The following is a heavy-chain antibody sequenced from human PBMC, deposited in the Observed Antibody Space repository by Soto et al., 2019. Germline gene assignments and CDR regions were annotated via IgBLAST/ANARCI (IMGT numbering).Heavy chain of an antibody. D-gene: IGHD5-12*01. CDR1: GGSVSSGSYY. V-gene: IGHV4-61*01. Sequence: SETLSLTCTASGGSVSSGSYYWSWIRQPPGKGLEWIGYIYYSGSTNYNPSLKSRVTISVDTSKNQFSLKLSSVTAADTAVYYCARGVTEMATISAYYYGMDVWGQGTTVTVSS. CDR2: IYYSGST. CDR3: ARGVTEMATISAYYYGMDV. J-gene: IGHJ6*02.